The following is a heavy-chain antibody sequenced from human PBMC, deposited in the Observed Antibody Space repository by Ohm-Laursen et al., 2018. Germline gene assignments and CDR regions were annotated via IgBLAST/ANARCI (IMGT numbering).Heavy chain of an antibody. CDR1: GFTFSSYG. V-gene: IGHV3-30*18. J-gene: IGHJ4*02. CDR3: AKAHLKNLDY. Sequence: SLRLSYTASGFTFSSYGMHWVRQAPGKGLEWVAVISNDENYKNYADSVRGRFTISRDNSENTLYLQMNSLRAEDTAVYYCAKAHLKNLDYWGQGSLVTVSS. CDR2: ISNDENYK. D-gene: IGHD1-14*01.